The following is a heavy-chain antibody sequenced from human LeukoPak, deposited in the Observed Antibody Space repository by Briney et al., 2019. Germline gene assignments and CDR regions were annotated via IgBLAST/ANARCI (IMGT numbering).Heavy chain of an antibody. CDR3: AKGGPTGSNYFDF. J-gene: IGHJ4*02. V-gene: IGHV3-53*01. CDR1: GSTVSSNY. CDR2: IYSGGNS. D-gene: IGHD1-26*01. Sequence: GGSLRLSCAASGSTVSSNYMSWVRQAPGKGLEWVSVIYSGGNSYYADSVKGRFTISRDDSKTTLYLQMNSLRADDTAVYYCAKGGPTGSNYFDFWGQGTLVTVSS.